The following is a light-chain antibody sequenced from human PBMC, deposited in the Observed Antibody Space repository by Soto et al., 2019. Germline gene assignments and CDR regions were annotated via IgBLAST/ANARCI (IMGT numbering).Light chain of an antibody. J-gene: IGLJ2*01. Sequence: QSALTQPASVSASPGQSISISCTGTSNDIGAFDYVSWYQQHPGKAPKLILFEVFNRPSGVSTRFSDSKSGSTASLTISGLQAEDEADYFCSSYTTNNAHVFGGGTKLTVL. CDR1: SNDIGAFDY. CDR2: EVF. V-gene: IGLV2-14*01. CDR3: SSYTTNNAHV.